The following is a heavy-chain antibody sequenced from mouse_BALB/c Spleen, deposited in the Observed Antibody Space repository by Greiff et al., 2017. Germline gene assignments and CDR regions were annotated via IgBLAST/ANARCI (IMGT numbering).Heavy chain of an antibody. V-gene: IGHV5-12-2*01. D-gene: IGHD4-1*01. Sequence: DVKLVESGGGLVQPGGSLKLSCAASGFTFSSYTMSWVRQTPEKRLEWVAYISNGGGSTYYPDTVKGRFTISRDNAKNTLYLQMSSLKSEDTAMYYCARQKLDWYFDVWGAGTTVTVSS. J-gene: IGHJ1*01. CDR3: ARQKLDWYFDV. CDR2: ISNGGGST. CDR1: GFTFSSYT.